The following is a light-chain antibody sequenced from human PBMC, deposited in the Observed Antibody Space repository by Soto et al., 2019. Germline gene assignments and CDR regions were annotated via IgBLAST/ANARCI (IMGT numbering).Light chain of an antibody. CDR2: EVR. J-gene: IGLJ1*01. CDR3: SSYAGSDTYV. CDR1: SSDVGGYYY. Sequence: QSVLTQPPSASGSPGQSVTISCTGTSSDVGGYYYVSWYQHHPGKAPKLMIYEVRMRPSGVPDRFSGSKSGNTASLIISGLQAEDEADYYCSSYAGSDTYVFGTGTKLTVL. V-gene: IGLV2-8*01.